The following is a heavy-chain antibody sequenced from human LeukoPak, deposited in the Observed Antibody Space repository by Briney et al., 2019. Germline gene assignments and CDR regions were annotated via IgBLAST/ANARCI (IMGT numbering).Heavy chain of an antibody. V-gene: IGHV3-21*01. D-gene: IGHD2-15*01. CDR1: GLTVSSNY. J-gene: IGHJ4*02. Sequence: GGSLRLSCAASGLTVSSNYMSWVRQAPGKGLEWVSSITSISSYIYYADSVKGRFTISRDNAKNSLYLQLNSLRAEDTAVYYCAKEHSPYCSGDACYDYFDYWGQGILVTVSS. CDR3: AKEHSPYCSGDACYDYFDY. CDR2: ITSISSYI.